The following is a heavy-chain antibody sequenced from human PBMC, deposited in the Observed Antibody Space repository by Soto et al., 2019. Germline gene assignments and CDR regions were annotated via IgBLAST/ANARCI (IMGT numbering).Heavy chain of an antibody. CDR3: AKDEIATTIRGDAFDM. J-gene: IGHJ3*02. V-gene: IGHV3-30*18. Sequence: QVQLVESGGGVVQPGRSLRLSCAASGFTFNKYGMHWVRQAPGKGLEWVAVISYDGSNEFYADSVKGRFTISRDNSRNTMNLQMNSLRVEDTAVYYCAKDEIATTIRGDAFDMWGQGTMVTVSS. CDR1: GFTFNKYG. D-gene: IGHD5-12*01. CDR2: ISYDGSNE.